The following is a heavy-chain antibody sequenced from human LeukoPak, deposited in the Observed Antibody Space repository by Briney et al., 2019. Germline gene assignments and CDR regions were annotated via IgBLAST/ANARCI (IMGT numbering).Heavy chain of an antibody. Sequence: LPGRSLRLSCAASGFTFDDYAMHWVRQAPGKGLEWVSGISWNSGSIGYADSVKGRFTISRDNAKNSLYLQMNSLRAEDAALYYCAKSRSYDIGDPYFDYWGRGTLVTVSS. J-gene: IGHJ4*02. CDR2: ISWNSGSI. CDR3: AKSRSYDIGDPYFDY. V-gene: IGHV3-9*01. D-gene: IGHD3-22*01. CDR1: GFTFDDYA.